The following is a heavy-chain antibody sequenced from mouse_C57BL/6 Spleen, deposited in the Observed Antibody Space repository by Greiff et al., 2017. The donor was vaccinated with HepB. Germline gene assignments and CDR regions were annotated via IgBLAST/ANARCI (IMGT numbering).Heavy chain of an antibody. CDR1: GYTFTSYW. CDR2: IYPGSGST. D-gene: IGHD3-2*02. V-gene: IGHV1-55*01. CDR3: ASSSGYYFDY. J-gene: IGHJ2*01. Sequence: QVQLKESGAELVKPGASVKMSCKASGYTFTSYWITWVKQRPGQGLEWIGDIYPGSGSTNYNEKFKSKATLTVDTSSSTAYMQLSSLTSEDSAVYYCASSSGYYFDYWGQGTTLTVSS.